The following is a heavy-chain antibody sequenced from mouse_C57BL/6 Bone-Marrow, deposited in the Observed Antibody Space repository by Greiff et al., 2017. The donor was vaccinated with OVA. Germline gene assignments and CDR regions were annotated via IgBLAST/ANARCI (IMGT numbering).Heavy chain of an antibody. J-gene: IGHJ1*03. Sequence: QVQLQQSGAELVKPGASVKISCKASGYAFSSYWMNWVKQRPGKGLEWIGQIYPGDGDTNYNGKFKGKATLTADKYSSTAYMQLSSLTSEDSAVYFCARRGLHWYFDVWGTGTTVTVSS. CDR3: ARRGLHWYFDV. V-gene: IGHV1-80*01. CDR1: GYAFSSYW. CDR2: IYPGDGDT.